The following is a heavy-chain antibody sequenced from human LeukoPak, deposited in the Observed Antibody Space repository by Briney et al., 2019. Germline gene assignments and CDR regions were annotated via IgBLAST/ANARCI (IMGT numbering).Heavy chain of an antibody. Sequence: PSETLSLTCTVSGGSISSGSYYWSWIRQPAGKGLEWIGRIYTSGSTNYNPSLKSRVTISVDTSKNQFSLKLSSVTAADTAVYYCARTMVRGVIIWFDPWGQGTLVTVSS. CDR2: IYTSGST. D-gene: IGHD3-10*01. CDR1: GGSISSGSYY. J-gene: IGHJ5*02. CDR3: ARTMVRGVIIWFDP. V-gene: IGHV4-61*02.